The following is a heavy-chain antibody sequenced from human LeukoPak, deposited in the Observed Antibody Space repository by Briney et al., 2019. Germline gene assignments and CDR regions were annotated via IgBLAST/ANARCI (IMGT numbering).Heavy chain of an antibody. D-gene: IGHD5-24*01. J-gene: IGHJ4*02. V-gene: IGHV4-59*01. CDR3: ARVGEMATAYYFDY. CDR2: IYYSGSN. Sequence: SETLSLTCTVSGGSISSYYWSWIRQPPGKGLEWIGYIYYSGSNNYNPPLKSRVTTSVDTSKNQFSLKLRSVTASDTAVYYCARVGEMATAYYFDYWGQGTLVTVSS. CDR1: GGSISSYY.